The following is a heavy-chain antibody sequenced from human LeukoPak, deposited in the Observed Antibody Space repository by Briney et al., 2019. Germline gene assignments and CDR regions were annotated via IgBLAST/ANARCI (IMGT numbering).Heavy chain of an antibody. CDR2: TRKKMNSYST. CDR3: TRVVLVGTTYSYFDY. D-gene: IGHD1-26*01. V-gene: IGHV3-72*01. CDR1: GFTFSDHY. J-gene: IGHJ4*02. Sequence: PGGSLRLSCAASGFTFSDHYMDWVRQAPGKGLEWVGRTRKKMNSYSTEYAASVKGRFTISRDDSKKSLYLQMNSLKAEDTAVYYCTRVVLVGTTYSYFDYWGQGTLVTVSS.